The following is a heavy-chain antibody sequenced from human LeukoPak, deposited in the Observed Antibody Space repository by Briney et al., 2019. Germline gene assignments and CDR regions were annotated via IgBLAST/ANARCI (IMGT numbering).Heavy chain of an antibody. J-gene: IGHJ6*02. D-gene: IGHD6-13*01. Sequence: SETLSLTCTVSGGSISSYYWSWIRQPPGKGLEWIGYIYYSGSTNYNPSLKSRVTISVDTSKNHFSLKLSSVTAADTAVYYCARAAAGNHPYYYYGMDVWGQGTTVTVSS. CDR1: GGSISSYY. CDR3: ARAAAGNHPYYYYGMDV. CDR2: IYYSGST. V-gene: IGHV4-59*01.